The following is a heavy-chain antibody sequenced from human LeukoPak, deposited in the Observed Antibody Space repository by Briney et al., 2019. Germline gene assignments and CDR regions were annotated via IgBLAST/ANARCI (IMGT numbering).Heavy chain of an antibody. Sequence: PSETLSLTCTVSGGSFRSNHYGWGWIRQPPGKGLEWIGTMSYSGSTNYNPSLKSRVTISVDTSNNQFSLKLSSVTAADTAVYFCARASSGTFLFGPLDYWGQGNLVTVSS. CDR2: MSYSGST. J-gene: IGHJ4*02. CDR1: GGSFRSNHYG. CDR3: ARASSGTFLFGPLDY. V-gene: IGHV4-39*07. D-gene: IGHD1-26*01.